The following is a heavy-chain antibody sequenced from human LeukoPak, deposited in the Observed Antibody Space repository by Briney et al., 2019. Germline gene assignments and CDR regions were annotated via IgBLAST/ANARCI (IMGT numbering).Heavy chain of an antibody. V-gene: IGHV4-59*01. D-gene: IGHD3-16*01. CDR1: GGSISSYY. CDR3: ARASGPYDYVWGSYPTTFDY. J-gene: IGHJ4*02. Sequence: SETLSLTCTVSGGSISSYYWSWIRQPPGKGLEWIGYIYYSGSTNYNPSLKSRVTISVDTSKNQFSLKLSSVTAADTAVYYCARASGPYDYVWGSYPTTFDYWGQGTLVTVSS. CDR2: IYYSGST.